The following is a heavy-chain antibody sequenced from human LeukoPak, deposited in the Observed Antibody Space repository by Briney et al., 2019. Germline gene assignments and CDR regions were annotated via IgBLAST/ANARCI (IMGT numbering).Heavy chain of an antibody. D-gene: IGHD6-6*01. CDR2: INTSGNT. Sequence: PSETLSLTCTVSGGSISGYYWTWIRQPAGKGLEWIGRINTSGNTNYNPSLKSRVTMSTDTSKNQFSLISNSVTAADTAVYYCAREGRSSSSGYWGQGILVTVSS. CDR1: GGSISGYY. J-gene: IGHJ4*02. V-gene: IGHV4-4*07. CDR3: AREGRSSSSGY.